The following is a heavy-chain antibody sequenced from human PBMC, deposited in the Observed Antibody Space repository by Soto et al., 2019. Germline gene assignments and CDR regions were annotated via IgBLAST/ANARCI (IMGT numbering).Heavy chain of an antibody. CDR2: ISGSGDLT. CDR1: GFTSSNYA. J-gene: IGHJ3*02. D-gene: IGHD3-22*01. Sequence: HPGWSLRLSCAASGFTSSNYAMSWVRQAPGRGLEWVSGISGSGDLTYYADSVKGRFTISRDNSEDMVYLQMNSLRAEDTAVYYCAKDRTITMIVVPHAFDIWGQGTMVTVSS. CDR3: AKDRTITMIVVPHAFDI. V-gene: IGHV3-23*01.